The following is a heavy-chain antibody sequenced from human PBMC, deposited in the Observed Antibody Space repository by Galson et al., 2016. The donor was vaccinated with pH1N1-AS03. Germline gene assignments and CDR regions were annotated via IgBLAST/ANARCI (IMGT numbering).Heavy chain of an antibody. CDR3: FEINNG. Sequence: LRLSCAASGFTFNRSWMNWVRQAPGKGLEWVANIKQDGSEKYYVDSVKGRFTISRDNAKNSLYLQMNSLRAEDTAVYYCFEINNGGGHGTMVTVSS. CDR2: IKQDGSEK. D-gene: IGHD2-8*01. J-gene: IGHJ3*01. V-gene: IGHV3-7*01. CDR1: GFTFNRSW.